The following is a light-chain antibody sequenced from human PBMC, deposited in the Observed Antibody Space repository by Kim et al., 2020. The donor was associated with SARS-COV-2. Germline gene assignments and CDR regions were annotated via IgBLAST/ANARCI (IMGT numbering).Light chain of an antibody. Sequence: SSELTQDPAVSVALGQTVRITCQGDSLRSYYVSWYQQKPGQAPVLVIYGKNNPPSGIPDRFSGSSSGNTASLTITGAQAEDEADYYCNSRDSSGNHWVFGGGAQLTVL. CDR2: GKN. CDR3: NSRDSSGNHWV. CDR1: SLRSYY. V-gene: IGLV3-19*01. J-gene: IGLJ3*02.